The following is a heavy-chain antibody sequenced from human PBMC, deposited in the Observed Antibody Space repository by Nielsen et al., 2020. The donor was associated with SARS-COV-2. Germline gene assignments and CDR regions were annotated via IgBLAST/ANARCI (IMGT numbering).Heavy chain of an antibody. J-gene: IGHJ4*02. CDR2: ISWDGGST. D-gene: IGHD1-26*01. V-gene: IGHV3-43*01. Sequence: GGSLRLSCAASGFTFDDYTMHWVRQAPGKGLEWVSLISWDGGSTYYADSVKGRFTISRDNSKNSLYLQMNSLRTEDTALYYCAKDIGPYSGSYWDYWGQGTLVTVSS. CDR3: AKDIGPYSGSYWDY. CDR1: GFTFDDYT.